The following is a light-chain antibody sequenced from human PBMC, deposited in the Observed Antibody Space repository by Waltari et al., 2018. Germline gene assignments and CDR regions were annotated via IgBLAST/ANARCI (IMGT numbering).Light chain of an antibody. V-gene: IGLV4-69*01. J-gene: IGLJ2*01. Sequence: QVVLTQSPSASASLGASVKLTCTLSSGHSSYALAWHPQQPEKGPRYLMKVSSAGSHQKGDGIPDRFSGSSSVTERYLTISSVQSEDEADYYCQTWDTGTHVVFGGGTKLTVL. CDR2: VSSAGSH. CDR3: QTWDTGTHVV. CDR1: SGHSSYA.